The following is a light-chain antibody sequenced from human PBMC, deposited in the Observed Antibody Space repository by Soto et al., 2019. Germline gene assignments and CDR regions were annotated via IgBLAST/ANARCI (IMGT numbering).Light chain of an antibody. J-gene: IGLJ1*01. CDR3: SSYAGSSLV. CDR2: DVS. Sequence: SVLPQAPSSSGSPGQSVTTSCTGTSSDVGGYNYVSWYQQHPGKAPKLIIYDVSKRPSGVPDRFSGSKSGNTASLTVSGLQAEDEADYYCSSYAGSSLVFGTGTKVTVL. V-gene: IGLV2-8*01. CDR1: SSDVGGYNY.